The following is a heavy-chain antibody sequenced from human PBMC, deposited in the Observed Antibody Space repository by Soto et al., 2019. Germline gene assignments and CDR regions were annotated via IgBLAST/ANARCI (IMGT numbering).Heavy chain of an antibody. Sequence: SETLSLTCSVSGGSISSGGYYWSWIRQHPGKGLEWIGYIYYSGSTYYNPSLKSRVTISVDTSKNQFSLKLSSVTAADTAVYYCAREIPPPVGFLGLGEIRCYHYGLDVWGQGTMVTVSS. CDR3: AREIPPPVGFLGLGEIRCYHYGLDV. V-gene: IGHV4-31*03. D-gene: IGHD3-10*01. J-gene: IGHJ6*02. CDR1: GGSISSGGYY. CDR2: IYYSGST.